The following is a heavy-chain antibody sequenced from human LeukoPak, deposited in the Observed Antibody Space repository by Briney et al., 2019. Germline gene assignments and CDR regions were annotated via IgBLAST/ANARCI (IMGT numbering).Heavy chain of an antibody. D-gene: IGHD1-1*01. Sequence: ASVKVSCKASGGTFSSYAINWVRQATGQGLEWMGWMNPNSGNTGYAQKFQGRVTMTRNTSISTAYMELSSLRSEDTAVYYCARGNWNDDYYFDYWGQGTLVTVSS. CDR1: GGTFSSYA. CDR3: ARGNWNDDYYFDY. CDR2: MNPNSGNT. V-gene: IGHV1-8*02. J-gene: IGHJ4*02.